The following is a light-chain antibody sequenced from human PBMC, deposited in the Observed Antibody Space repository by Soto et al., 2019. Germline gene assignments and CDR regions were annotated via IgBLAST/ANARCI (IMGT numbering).Light chain of an antibody. CDR3: QQYHSYPWT. CDR2: KAS. Sequence: DIQMTQSPSTLSASVGDRVTITCRASQSISSWLGWYQQKPGKAPKLLIYKASNLESGVPTRFSGSGSGTEVTLTINSLQPDDFPTYYCQQYHSYPWTFGQGTKVEIK. J-gene: IGKJ1*01. CDR1: QSISSW. V-gene: IGKV1-5*03.